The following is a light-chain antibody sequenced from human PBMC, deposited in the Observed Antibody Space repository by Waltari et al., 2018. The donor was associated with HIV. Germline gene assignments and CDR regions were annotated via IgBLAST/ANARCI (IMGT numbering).Light chain of an antibody. J-gene: IGLJ1*01. V-gene: IGLV2-8*01. CDR1: GSDVGSQNS. Sequence: QSALTQPPSASGSPGQSVTISCTATGSDVGSQNSVPWYQHHPGKAPKLIIYEVRKRPSGVPDRFSGSKSGNAASLTVSGLQAEEEADYYCSSYAGSYTYVFGTGTRLTVL. CDR3: SSYAGSYTYV. CDR2: EVR.